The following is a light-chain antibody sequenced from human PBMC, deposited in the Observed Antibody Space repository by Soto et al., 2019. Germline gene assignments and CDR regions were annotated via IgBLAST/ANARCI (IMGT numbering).Light chain of an antibody. CDR3: ISSTPTRALV. J-gene: IGLJ1*01. Sequence: SVMTQPASVSGCLGQSISISCTEDSSDLTYNSVSWYQHHPHKAPKLIIYDVSYRPSGVSTRFSGSQSAGSASLTISGLQAEDEADYYCISSTPTRALVFGSGTKVTL. CDR2: DVS. CDR1: SSDLTYNS. V-gene: IGLV2-14*01.